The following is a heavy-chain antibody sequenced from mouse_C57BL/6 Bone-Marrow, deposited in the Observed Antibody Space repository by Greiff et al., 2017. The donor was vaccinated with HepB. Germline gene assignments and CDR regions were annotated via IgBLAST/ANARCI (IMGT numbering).Heavy chain of an antibody. V-gene: IGHV5-9*01. CDR2: ISGGGGNT. J-gene: IGHJ3*01. CDR1: GFTFSSYT. CDR3: ARRGYSNFAWFAY. D-gene: IGHD2-5*01. Sequence: EVKLVESGGGLVKPGGSLKLSCAASGFTFSSYTMSWVRQTPEKRLEWVATISGGGGNTYYPDIVKGRFTISRDNAKNTLYLQMSSLRSEDTALYYCARRGYSNFAWFAYWGQGTLVTVSA.